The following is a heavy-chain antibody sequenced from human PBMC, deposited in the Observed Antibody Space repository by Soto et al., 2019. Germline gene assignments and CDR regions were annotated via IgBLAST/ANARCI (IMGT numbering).Heavy chain of an antibody. CDR3: ASDFVNSQYYNFWSGYYAY. J-gene: IGHJ4*02. D-gene: IGHD3-3*01. CDR1: GFTFSSYS. V-gene: IGHV3-48*01. Sequence: EVQLVESGGGLVQPGGSLRLSCAASGFTFSSYSMNWFRQAPGKLLEWVSYISSSSSTIYYAYSVKGRFTISRDNAKYSLYLQMNSLRAEDTVVYYCASDFVNSQYYNFWSGYYAYWGQGTLVTVSS. CDR2: ISSSSSTI.